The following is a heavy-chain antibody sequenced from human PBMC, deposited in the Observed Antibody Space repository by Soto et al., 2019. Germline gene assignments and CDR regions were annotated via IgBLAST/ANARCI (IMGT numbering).Heavy chain of an antibody. J-gene: IGHJ4*02. CDR2: IYYSGST. Sequence: SETLSLTCTVSGGSISSGGYYWSWLRQHPGKGLEWIGYIYYSGSTYYNPSLKSRVTISVDTSKNQFSLKLSSVTAADTAVYYCAREYYYDSSGLFDSWGQGTLVTVSS. D-gene: IGHD3-22*01. V-gene: IGHV4-31*03. CDR1: GGSISSGGYY. CDR3: AREYYYDSSGLFDS.